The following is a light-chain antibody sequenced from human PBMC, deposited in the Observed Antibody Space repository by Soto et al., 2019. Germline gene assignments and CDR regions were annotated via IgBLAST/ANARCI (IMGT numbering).Light chain of an antibody. CDR3: QQYGFSPIS. CDR2: GAS. CDR1: QSVGSSY. J-gene: IGKJ5*01. Sequence: IVLTQSPVTLSLSPGERATLSWRASQSVGSSYLAWYQQKPGQAPRLLIYGASSRATGIPDRFSGSGSGPEYTLTITRLEPEDFAVYSCQQYGFSPISFGQGTRLEI. V-gene: IGKV3-20*01.